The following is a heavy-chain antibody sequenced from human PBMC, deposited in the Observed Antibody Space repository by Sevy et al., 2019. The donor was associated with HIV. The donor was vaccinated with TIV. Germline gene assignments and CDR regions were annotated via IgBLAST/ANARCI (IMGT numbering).Heavy chain of an antibody. V-gene: IGHV5-10-1*01. D-gene: IGHD2-15*01. CDR3: ARHPPRYCSGGSCYTEDYYYGMDV. CDR1: GYSFTSYW. Sequence: GESLKISCKGSGYSFTSYWISWVRQMPGKGLEWMGRIDPSDSYTNYSPSFQGHVTISADKSISTAYLQWSSLKAPDTAMYYCARHPPRYCSGGSCYTEDYYYGMDVWGQGTTVTVSS. CDR2: IDPSDSYT. J-gene: IGHJ6*02.